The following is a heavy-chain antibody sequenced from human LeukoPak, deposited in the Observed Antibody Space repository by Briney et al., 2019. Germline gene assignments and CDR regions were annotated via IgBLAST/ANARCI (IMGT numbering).Heavy chain of an antibody. CDR2: ISAYNGNT. CDR1: GYTFTSYG. CDR3: ARGGRTRITMVRGVQYPFDY. V-gene: IGHV1-18*01. D-gene: IGHD3-10*01. Sequence: ASVKVSCKASGYTFTSYGISWVRQAPGQGLEWMGRISAYNGNTNYAQKLQGRVTMTTDTSTSTAYMELRSLRSDDTAVYYCARGGRTRITMVRGVQYPFDYWGQGTLVTVSS. J-gene: IGHJ4*02.